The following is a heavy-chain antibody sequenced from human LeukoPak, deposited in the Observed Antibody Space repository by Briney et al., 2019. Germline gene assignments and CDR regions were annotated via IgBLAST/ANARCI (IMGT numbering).Heavy chain of an antibody. D-gene: IGHD3-22*01. CDR1: GGSISSSSYY. CDR2: IYCSGST. Sequence: SETLSLTCTVSGGSISSSSYYWGWIRPPPGKGLEWIGSIYCSGSTYYNPSLKSRVTISVDTSKNQFSLKRSSVTAADTAVYYCARQGYYYDSSGYRDFDYWGQGTLVTVSS. CDR3: ARQGYYYDSSGYRDFDY. J-gene: IGHJ4*02. V-gene: IGHV4-39*01.